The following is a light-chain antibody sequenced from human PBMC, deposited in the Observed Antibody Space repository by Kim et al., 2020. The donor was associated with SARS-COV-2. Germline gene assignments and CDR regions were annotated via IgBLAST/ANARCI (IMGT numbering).Light chain of an antibody. Sequence: GKSTGFTRRGRSIGSKSDHCSQYRPGQAPVLVIAYDSDRPSAIPGRFPGSNSENAATLTISRVEAGDEADYYCQVWDSSSDHRVVFGGGTQLTVL. CDR3: QVWDSSSDHRVV. V-gene: IGLV3-21*04. CDR1: SIGSKS. CDR2: YDS. J-gene: IGLJ2*01.